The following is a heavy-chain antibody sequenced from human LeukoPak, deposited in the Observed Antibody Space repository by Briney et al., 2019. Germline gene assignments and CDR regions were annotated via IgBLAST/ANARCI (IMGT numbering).Heavy chain of an antibody. Sequence: SETLSLTCTVSGYSISSGHYWSWIRQPPGKGLEWIGEINHSGSTNYNPSLKSRVTISVDTSKNQFSLKLSSVTAADTAVYYCARDYYYYMDVWGKGTTVTVSS. V-gene: IGHV4-38-2*02. J-gene: IGHJ6*03. CDR2: INHSGST. CDR1: GYSISSGHY. CDR3: ARDYYYYMDV.